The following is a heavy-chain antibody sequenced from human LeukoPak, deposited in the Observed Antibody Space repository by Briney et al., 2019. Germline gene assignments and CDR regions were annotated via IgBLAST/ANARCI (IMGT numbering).Heavy chain of an antibody. J-gene: IGHJ3*02. CDR1: GFTFSSYW. CDR2: IKQDGSEK. D-gene: IGHD4-11*01. V-gene: IGHV3-7*01. CDR3: ARERWRRPTEGHSAFDI. Sequence: GGSLRLSCAASGFTFSSYWMSWVRQAPGKGLEWVANIKQDGSEKYYVDSVKGRFTISRDNAKNSLYLQMNSLRAEDTAVYYCARERWRRPTEGHSAFDIWGQGTMVTVSS.